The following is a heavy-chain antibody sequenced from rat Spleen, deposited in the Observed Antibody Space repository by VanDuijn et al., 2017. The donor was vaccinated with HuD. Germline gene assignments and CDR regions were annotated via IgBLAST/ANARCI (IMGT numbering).Heavy chain of an antibody. V-gene: IGHV5-20*01. J-gene: IGHJ4*01. Sequence: EVQLVESGGGLVQPGRSLKLSCTASGLSFSNYDMAWVRQAPTKGLEWVASISYDGSATYYRDSVKGRFTIARDDAKSTLYLQMDSLRSEDTATYYCTTDHNNFYIMDAWGQGASVTVSS. CDR3: TTDHNNFYIMDA. CDR1: GLSFSNYD. CDR2: ISYDGSAT. D-gene: IGHD1-10*01.